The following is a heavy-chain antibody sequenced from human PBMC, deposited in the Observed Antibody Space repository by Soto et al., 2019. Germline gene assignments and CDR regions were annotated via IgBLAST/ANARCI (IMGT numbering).Heavy chain of an antibody. V-gene: IGHV1-3*01. Sequence: QVQLVQSGAEVKKPGASVKVSCKASGYTFTSYAMHWVRQAPGQRLEWMGWINAGNGNTKYSQKFQGRVTITRDTSASTAEMELSSLRSEDTDVYYCAAEPGYCSGGSCYPIDYWGQGTLVTVSS. D-gene: IGHD2-15*01. CDR2: INAGNGNT. CDR1: GYTFTSYA. J-gene: IGHJ4*02. CDR3: AAEPGYCSGGSCYPIDY.